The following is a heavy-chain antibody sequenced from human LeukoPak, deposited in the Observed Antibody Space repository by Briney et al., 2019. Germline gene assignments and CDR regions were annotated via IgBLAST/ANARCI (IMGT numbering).Heavy chain of an antibody. CDR2: ISAIGGRT. CDR3: AKDSIGQFRTYYFDY. D-gene: IGHD1-1*01. CDR1: GFSFSSFA. V-gene: IGHV3-23*01. J-gene: IGHJ4*01. Sequence: RGSLRLSCVADGFSFSSFAMSWVRHAPGEGLEWVSSISAIGGRTYYAGSVKVRFTISRDNSKNTLYLQMNSLRHEDTAVYFCAKDSIGQFRTYYFDYWGHGTLVTVSS.